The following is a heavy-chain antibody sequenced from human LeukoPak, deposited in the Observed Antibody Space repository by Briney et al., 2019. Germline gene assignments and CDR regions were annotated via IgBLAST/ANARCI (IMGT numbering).Heavy chain of an antibody. J-gene: IGHJ4*02. D-gene: IGHD1-26*01. CDR2: ISYDGNNK. CDR1: GSIFTSYA. CDR3: AKRGSKWDLAS. V-gene: IGHV3-33*05. Sequence: GGSLRLSCAASGSIFTSYAMHWVRQAPGKGLEWVAVISYDGNNKYYADSVKGRFTISKDTSKNTLYLQMGGLRADDTALYYCAKRGSKWDLASWGQGTLVTVSS.